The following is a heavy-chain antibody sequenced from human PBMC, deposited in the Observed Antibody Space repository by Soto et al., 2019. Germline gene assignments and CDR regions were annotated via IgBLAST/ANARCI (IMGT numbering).Heavy chain of an antibody. CDR3: ARQYSSGWPLDY. J-gene: IGHJ4*02. CDR1: GGTFSNYA. V-gene: IGHV1-18*01. D-gene: IGHD6-19*01. Sequence: ASVKVSCKASGGTFSNYAITWVRQAPGQGLEWMGWISAYNGNTNYAQKLQGRVTMTTDTSTSTAYMELRSLRSDDTAVYYCARQYSSGWPLDYWGQGTLVTVSS. CDR2: ISAYNGNT.